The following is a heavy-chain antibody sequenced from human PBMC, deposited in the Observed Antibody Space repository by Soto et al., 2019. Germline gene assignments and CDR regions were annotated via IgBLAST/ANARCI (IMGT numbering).Heavy chain of an antibody. CDR2: INPNSGDT. CDR1: GYTFTANY. J-gene: IGHJ5*02. D-gene: IGHD2-2*01. CDR3: ARARRVVVRFDP. V-gene: IGHV1-2*02. Sequence: ASVKVSCKASGYTFTANYMHWVRQAPGQGLEWMGWINPNSGDTNYAQEFQGRVTMTRDTSISTAYMELSRLRSDDTAVYYCARARRVVVRFDPWGQGTLVTVSS.